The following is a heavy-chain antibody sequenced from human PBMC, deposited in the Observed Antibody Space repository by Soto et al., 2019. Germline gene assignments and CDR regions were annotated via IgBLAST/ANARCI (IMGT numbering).Heavy chain of an antibody. J-gene: IGHJ4*02. Sequence: GGSLRLSCAASGFTVSSNYMSWVRQAPGKGLEWVSVIYSGGSTYYADSVKGRFTISRDNSKNTLYLQMNSLRAEDTAVYYCARGLVGSPVYSSSSDVGFDYWGQGTLVTVSS. D-gene: IGHD6-6*01. CDR2: IYSGGST. CDR3: ARGLVGSPVYSSSSDVGFDY. V-gene: IGHV3-53*01. CDR1: GFTVSSNY.